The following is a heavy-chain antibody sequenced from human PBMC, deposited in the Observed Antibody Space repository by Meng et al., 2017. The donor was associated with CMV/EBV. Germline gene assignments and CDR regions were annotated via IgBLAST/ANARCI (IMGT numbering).Heavy chain of an antibody. J-gene: IGHJ6*02. CDR3: ARGQVQCSTINCHDYRFSGMDV. CDR1: GYTFIYYD. V-gene: IGHV1-8*01. CDR2: MNPNRGNT. D-gene: IGHD2/OR15-2a*01. Sequence: VSVKVSCKASGYTFIYYDIIWVRQASGQGLEWVGWMNPNRGNTAYAQKFQGRVTMTRDTSTSIAYMELSSLRSGDTAVYYCARGQVQCSTINCHDYRFSGMDVWGQGTTVTVSS.